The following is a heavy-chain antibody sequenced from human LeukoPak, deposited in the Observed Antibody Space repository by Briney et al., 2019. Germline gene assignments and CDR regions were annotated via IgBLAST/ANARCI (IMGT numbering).Heavy chain of an antibody. D-gene: IGHD2-8*01. CDR2: ISAYNGNT. CDR3: ARGDPIVLMGASDI. V-gene: IGHV1-18*01. Sequence: ASVKVSCKASGYTFTSYGISWVRQAPGQGLEWMGWISAYNGNTSYAQKLQGRVTMTTDTSTSTAYMELRSLRSDDTAVYYCARGDPIVLMGASDIWGQGTMVTVSS. CDR1: GYTFTSYG. J-gene: IGHJ3*02.